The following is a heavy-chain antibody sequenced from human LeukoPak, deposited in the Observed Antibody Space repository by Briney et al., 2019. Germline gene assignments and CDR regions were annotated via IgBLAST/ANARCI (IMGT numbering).Heavy chain of an antibody. J-gene: IGHJ4*02. Sequence: GGSLRLSCKASGFTVSNNYMNWVRQGPGKGLEWVALIYSVGTTNYADSVKGRFTISRDNSKNTLYLQMTNVRVEDTAVYYCARDPPGIAASVSGGWGQGTLVTVSS. CDR3: ARDPPGIAASVSGG. CDR2: IYSVGTT. D-gene: IGHD6-13*01. CDR1: GFTVSNNY. V-gene: IGHV3-53*01.